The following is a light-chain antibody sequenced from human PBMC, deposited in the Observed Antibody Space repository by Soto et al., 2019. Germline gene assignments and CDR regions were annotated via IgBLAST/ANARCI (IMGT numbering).Light chain of an antibody. CDR3: QQRSKWPPT. V-gene: IGKV3-11*01. CDR1: QSVSTY. CDR2: DAS. J-gene: IGKJ5*01. Sequence: LKQSPATLSLSPGERATLSCRASQSVSTYLAWHQQKPGQAPRLLIFDASNRATGIPARFSGSGSGTDFTLTISSLEPEDFAVYYCQQRSKWPPTFGQGTRLEIK.